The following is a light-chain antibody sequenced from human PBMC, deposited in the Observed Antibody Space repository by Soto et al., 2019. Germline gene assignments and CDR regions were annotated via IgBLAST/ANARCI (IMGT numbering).Light chain of an antibody. CDR1: QSVSTK. Sequence: EIVMTQSPATLSVSPGERASLSCSASQSVSTKLAWYQQKGGQAPRLLIYDASTRATGIPARFSGSGSGTQFTLTISSLQSEDFAVYYCQQYNDRPPWTFGQGTKVEIK. CDR3: QQYNDRPPWT. V-gene: IGKV3-15*01. CDR2: DAS. J-gene: IGKJ1*01.